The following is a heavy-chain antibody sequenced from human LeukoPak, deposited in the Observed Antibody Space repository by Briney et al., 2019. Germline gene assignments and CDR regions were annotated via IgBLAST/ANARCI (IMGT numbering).Heavy chain of an antibody. Sequence: SETLSLTCTISGGAVSDYYWSWIRQSPGQGLEWIGYIYHTGSTSYSPSLKSRVTISADTSQNQFSLKLSSVTAADTAVYYCASRKLGNDYWGQGTLVTVSS. D-gene: IGHD7-27*01. CDR1: GGAVSDYY. J-gene: IGHJ4*02. V-gene: IGHV4-59*02. CDR3: ASRKLGNDY. CDR2: IYHTGST.